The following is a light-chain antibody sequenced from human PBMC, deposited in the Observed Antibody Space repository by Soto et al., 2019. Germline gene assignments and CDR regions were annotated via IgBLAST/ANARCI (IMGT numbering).Light chain of an antibody. V-gene: IGKV4-1*01. J-gene: IGKJ1*01. CDR1: QSVLYSTNNKNY. CDR2: WAS. Sequence: VITQSSDSLAVSLGERATINCKSSQSVLYSTNNKNYLAWYQHKPGQPPRMLIYWASTRESGVPDRFSGSGSGTDFTLTISSLQAEDVAVYYCHQYYSSPPTFGQGTKVDIK. CDR3: HQYYSSPPT.